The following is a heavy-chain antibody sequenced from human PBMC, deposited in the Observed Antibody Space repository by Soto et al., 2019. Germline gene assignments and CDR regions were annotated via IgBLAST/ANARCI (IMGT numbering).Heavy chain of an antibody. D-gene: IGHD2-8*02. J-gene: IGHJ4*02. CDR3: ARGDYGTGGYPFPYFDY. CDR1: AYTFTGYY. CDR2: INPDSGAT. V-gene: IGHV1-2*02. Sequence: ASVKVSCKASAYTFTGYYMHWVRQAPGQGLAWMGWINPDSGATNYAQNFQGRVTLTSDTSISTASMDLTSLTSDDTAVYYCARGDYGTGGYPFPYFDYWGQGTLVTVSS.